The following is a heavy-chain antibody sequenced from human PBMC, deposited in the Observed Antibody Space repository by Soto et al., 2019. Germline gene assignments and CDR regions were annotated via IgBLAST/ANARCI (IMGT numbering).Heavy chain of an antibody. J-gene: IGHJ4*02. CDR3: ARGRGYSGYYFDY. D-gene: IGHD5-12*01. V-gene: IGHV3-7*03. CDR2: IKQDGSEK. CDR1: GFTFSTYW. Sequence: EVQLVESGGGLVQPGGSLRLSCAASGFTFSTYWMSWVRQAPGKGLEWVANIKQDGSEKYYVDSVKGRFTISRDNAKNSLYLQMNSLRAEDTAAYYCARGRGYSGYYFDYWGQGTLVTISS.